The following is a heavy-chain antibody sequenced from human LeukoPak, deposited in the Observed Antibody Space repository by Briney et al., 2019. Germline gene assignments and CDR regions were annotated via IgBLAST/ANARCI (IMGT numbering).Heavy chain of an antibody. CDR2: FDPEDGET. CDR3: ATVGGSYFRAFDI. V-gene: IGHV1-24*01. CDR1: GYTLTELS. D-gene: IGHD1-26*01. J-gene: IGHJ3*02. Sequence: ASVKVSCKVSGYTLTELSMHWVRQAPGKGLEWMGGFDPEDGETIYAQKFQGRVTMTEDTSTDTAYMELSSPRSEDTAVYYCATVGGSYFRAFDIWGQGTMVTVSS.